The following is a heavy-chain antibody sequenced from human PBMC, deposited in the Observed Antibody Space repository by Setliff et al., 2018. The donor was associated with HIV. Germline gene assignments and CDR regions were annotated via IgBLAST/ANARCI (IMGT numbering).Heavy chain of an antibody. D-gene: IGHD5-12*01. J-gene: IGHJ3*02. CDR2: IYYRGCT. CDR3: ARGIYRPWGGYSAFATDSFET. V-gene: IGHV4-31*03. Sequence: TLSLTCTVPSGPISHGGFYGSWIRHHPGKGLEWIGYIYYRGCTSYSPSLKSRVSMSIDTFKNQFSLNLTSVTAADTAVYYCARGIYRPWGGYSAFATDSFETWGQGTLVTVSS. CDR1: SGPISHGGFY.